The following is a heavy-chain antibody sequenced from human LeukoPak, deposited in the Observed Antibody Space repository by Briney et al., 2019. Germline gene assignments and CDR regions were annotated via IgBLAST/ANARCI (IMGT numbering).Heavy chain of an antibody. CDR3: ARAPAVGFRWLAGGWFDP. CDR2: INHSGST. CDR1: GGSFSGCY. J-gene: IGHJ5*02. D-gene: IGHD6-19*01. Sequence: PSETLSLTCAVYGGSFSGCYWSWIRQPPGKGLEWIGEINHSGSTNYNPSLKSRVTISVDTSKNQFSLKLSSVTAADTAVYYCARAPAVGFRWLAGGWFDPWGQGTLVTVSS. V-gene: IGHV4-34*01.